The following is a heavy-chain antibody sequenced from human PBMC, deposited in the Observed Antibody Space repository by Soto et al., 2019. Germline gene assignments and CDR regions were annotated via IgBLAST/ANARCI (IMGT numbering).Heavy chain of an antibody. Sequence: QVQLVQSGAEVKKPGASVKVSCKASGYTFTSYAMHWVRQAPGQRLEWMGWINAGNGNTKYSQKFQGRVTITRDTSASTAYMVLSSLRSEDTAVYYCARDRLWFDYWGQGTLVTVSS. CDR3: ARDRLWFDY. CDR2: INAGNGNT. J-gene: IGHJ4*02. V-gene: IGHV1-3*01. CDR1: GYTFTSYA.